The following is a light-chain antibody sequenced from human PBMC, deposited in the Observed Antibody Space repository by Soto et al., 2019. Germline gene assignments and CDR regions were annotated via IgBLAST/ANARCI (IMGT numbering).Light chain of an antibody. CDR1: QDIAAY. V-gene: IGKV1D-12*01. CDR3: QQAYSFPIT. CDR2: AAS. Sequence: IKVTQSPSSVSATVGDRVTITCRASQDIAAYLAWYQHKPGRAPELLIHAASSLQSGVPSRFSGSGSGTDFTLTINSLQPEDFATYYCQQAYSFPITFGQGTRLEIK. J-gene: IGKJ5*01.